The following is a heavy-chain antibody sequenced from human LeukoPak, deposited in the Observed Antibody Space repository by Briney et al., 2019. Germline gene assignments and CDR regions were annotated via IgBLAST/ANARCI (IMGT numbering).Heavy chain of an antibody. CDR1: GYTLTELS. D-gene: IGHD3-16*01. Sequence: ASVKVSCKVSGYTLTELSMHWVRQAPGKGPEWMGGFDPEDGETIYAQKFQGRVTMTEDTSTDTAYMELSSLRSEDTAVYYCATATLFHYGMDVWGQGTTVTVSS. CDR2: FDPEDGET. V-gene: IGHV1-24*01. CDR3: ATATLFHYGMDV. J-gene: IGHJ6*02.